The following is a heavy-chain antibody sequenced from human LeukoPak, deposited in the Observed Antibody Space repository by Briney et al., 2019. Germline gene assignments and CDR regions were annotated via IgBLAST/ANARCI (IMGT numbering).Heavy chain of an antibody. Sequence: PSETLSLTCTVSNGSLSSYYWSWIRQPPGKGLEWIGHIYYSGSTNYNPSLRSRVTVSVDTSKNQFSLKLSSVTAADTAVYYCARSRGVSGWYQTHYYYYYYGMDVWGQGTTVTVSS. V-gene: IGHV4-59*12. CDR2: IYYSGST. CDR3: ARSRGVSGWYQTHYYYYYYGMDV. D-gene: IGHD6-19*01. J-gene: IGHJ6*02. CDR1: NGSLSSYY.